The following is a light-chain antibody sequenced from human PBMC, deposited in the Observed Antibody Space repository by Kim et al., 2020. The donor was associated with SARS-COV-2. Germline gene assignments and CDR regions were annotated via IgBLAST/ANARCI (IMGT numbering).Light chain of an antibody. Sequence: ASVGDEVTITCRARQGISNYLAWYQQKPGTAPKLLIYATSTLQSGVPSRFRGSRSGTDFTLIITRLQPEDVATYYCQKYDSAPWTFGQGTKVDIK. J-gene: IGKJ1*01. V-gene: IGKV1-27*01. CDR2: ATS. CDR1: QGISNY. CDR3: QKYDSAPWT.